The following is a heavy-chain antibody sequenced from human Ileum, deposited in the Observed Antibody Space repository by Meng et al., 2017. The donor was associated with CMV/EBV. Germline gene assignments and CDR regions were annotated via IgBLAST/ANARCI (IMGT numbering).Heavy chain of an antibody. CDR2: IHFTGSI. CDR3: ARAVARRVPVDY. J-gene: IGHJ4*02. D-gene: IGHD3-10*01. V-gene: IGHV4-4*07. CDR1: FICNGTCC. Sequence: VQPQESGPKLGYPQATMCLTCNGSFICNGTCCGSLIRQSAVEGLEFIGRIHFTGSIDYNPSLMGRVTMSVDTSRNQLSLNVMSVTAADTAVYYCARAVARRVPVDYWGQGILVTVSS.